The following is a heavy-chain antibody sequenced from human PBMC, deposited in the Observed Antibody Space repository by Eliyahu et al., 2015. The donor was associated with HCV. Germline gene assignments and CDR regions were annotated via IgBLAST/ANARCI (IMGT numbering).Heavy chain of an antibody. V-gene: IGHV3-9*01. CDR1: GFTFXXXA. J-gene: IGHJ6*02. Sequence: EVQLVESGGGLVQPGRSLRLSCAASGFTFXXXAMHWVRQAPGKGLGWVSGISWNSGSIGYADSVKGRFTISRDNAKNSLYLQMNSLRAEDTALYYCAKDGPGYGYYYYYGMDVWGQGTTVTVSS. CDR3: AKDGPGYGYYYYYGMDV. CDR2: ISWNSGSI. D-gene: IGHD5-18*01.